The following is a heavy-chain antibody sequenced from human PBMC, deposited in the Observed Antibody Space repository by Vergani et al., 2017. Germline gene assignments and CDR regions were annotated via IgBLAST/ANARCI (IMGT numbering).Heavy chain of an antibody. CDR3: AGDGPVVRGVIMGFAY. J-gene: IGHJ4*02. CDR1: GGTFSSYA. V-gene: IGHV1-69*01. CDR2: ITPIFGTA. Sequence: QVQLVQSGAEVKKPGSSVKVSCKASGGTFSSYAISWVRQAPGKGLEWMGGITPIFGTANYAQKFKGRVTITADESTSTAYIELRSLRSEDTAVYYCAGDGPVVRGVIMGFAYWGQGTLVTVSS. D-gene: IGHD3-10*01.